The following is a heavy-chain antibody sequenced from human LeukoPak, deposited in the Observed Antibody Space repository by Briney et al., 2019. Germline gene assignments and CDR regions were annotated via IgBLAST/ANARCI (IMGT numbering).Heavy chain of an antibody. CDR1: GGSISYYY. CDR3: AREDSQTTVPEGMDV. V-gene: IGHV4-59*01. D-gene: IGHD4-17*01. Sequence: PSETLSLTCTVSGGSISYYYWSWIRQSPGKGLEWIGYIYYGGTTNYNPSLKSRVTISVDTSKNQFSLQLRSVTAADTAVYYCAREDSQTTVPEGMDVWGQGTTVTVSS. CDR2: IYYGGTT. J-gene: IGHJ6*02.